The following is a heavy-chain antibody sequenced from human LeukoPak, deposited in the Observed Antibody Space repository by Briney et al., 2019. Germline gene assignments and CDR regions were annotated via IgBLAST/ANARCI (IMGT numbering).Heavy chain of an antibody. D-gene: IGHD2-2*01. V-gene: IGHV3-48*03. Sequence: GGSLRLSCAASGFTFSSYEMNWVRQATGKGLEWVSYISSSGSTIYYADSVKGRFTISRDNAKNSLYLQMNSLRAEDTAVYYCARGCSSTSCYGDWFDPWGQGTLVTVSS. CDR1: GFTFSSYE. CDR2: ISSSGSTI. CDR3: ARGCSSTSCYGDWFDP. J-gene: IGHJ5*02.